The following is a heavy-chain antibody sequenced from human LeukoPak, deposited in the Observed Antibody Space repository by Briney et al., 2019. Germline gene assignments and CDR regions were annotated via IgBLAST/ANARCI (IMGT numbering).Heavy chain of an antibody. J-gene: IGHJ4*02. V-gene: IGHV1-69*11. CDR2: INPSGGST. D-gene: IGHD4-17*01. CDR3: ARAVGDYGWYFDY. CDR1: GGTFSSYA. Sequence: SVKVSCKASGGTFSSYAISWVRQAPGQGLEWMGIINPSGGSTNYAQKFQGRVTITADESTSTAYMELSSLRSEDTAVYYCARAVGDYGWYFDYWGQGTLVTVSS.